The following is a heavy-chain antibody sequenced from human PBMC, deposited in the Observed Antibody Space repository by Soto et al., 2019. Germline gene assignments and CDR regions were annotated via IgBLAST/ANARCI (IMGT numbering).Heavy chain of an antibody. CDR2: IYHSGST. J-gene: IGHJ5*02. CDR1: GGSISSGGYA. V-gene: IGHV4-30-2*01. Sequence: SETLSLTCAVSGGSISSGGYAWSWIRQPPGKGLEWIGYIYHSGSTYYTPSLKSRVTISVDRSKNQFSLKLSSVTAADTAVYYCATGNHYYDSSDYYYLNWFDPWGQGTLVTVSS. D-gene: IGHD3-22*01. CDR3: ATGNHYYDSSDYYYLNWFDP.